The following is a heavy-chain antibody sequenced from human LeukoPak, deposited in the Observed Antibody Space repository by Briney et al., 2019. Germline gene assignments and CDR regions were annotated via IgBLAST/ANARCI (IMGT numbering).Heavy chain of an antibody. CDR3: ARVATRGYDHLYYFDY. CDR1: GFTFSTYA. D-gene: IGHD5-12*01. Sequence: GGSLRLSCAGSGFTFSTYAMNWVRQAPGKGLEWVAVISYDETNKYYAESVKGRFTVSRDNSKNTLYLQMNNLRPEDTAVYYCARVATRGYDHLYYFDYWGQGTLVTVSS. J-gene: IGHJ4*02. CDR2: ISYDETNK. V-gene: IGHV3-30*04.